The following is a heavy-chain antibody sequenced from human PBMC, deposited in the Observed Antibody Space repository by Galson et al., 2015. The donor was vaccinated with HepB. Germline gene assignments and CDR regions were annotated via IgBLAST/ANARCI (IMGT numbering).Heavy chain of an antibody. J-gene: IGHJ4*02. D-gene: IGHD4-17*01. V-gene: IGHV3-30*18. Sequence: SLRLSCAASGFTFSTYGMHWVRQAPGKGLEWVAVISYDGSNKYYADSVKGRFTISRDNSKNTLYLQMNSLRAEDTAVYYCAKDRDTVTLYYFDYWGQGTLVTVSS. CDR1: GFTFSTYG. CDR2: ISYDGSNK. CDR3: AKDRDTVTLYYFDY.